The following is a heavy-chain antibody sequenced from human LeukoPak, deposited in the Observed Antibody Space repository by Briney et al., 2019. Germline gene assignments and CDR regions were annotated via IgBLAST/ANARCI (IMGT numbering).Heavy chain of an antibody. Sequence: SETLSLTCTVSGGSISSGGHSWSWIRQPPGKGLEWIGYIYHSGSGSTYYNPSLKSRVTISVDRSKNQFSLKLSSVTAADTAVYYCARGPWGNYGLGHAFDIWGQGTMVTVSS. CDR2: IYHSGSGST. D-gene: IGHD4-11*01. V-gene: IGHV4-30-2*01. CDR3: ARGPWGNYGLGHAFDI. J-gene: IGHJ3*02. CDR1: GGSISSGGHS.